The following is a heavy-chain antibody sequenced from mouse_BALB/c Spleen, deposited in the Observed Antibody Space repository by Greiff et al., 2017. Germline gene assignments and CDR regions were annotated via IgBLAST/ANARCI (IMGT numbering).Heavy chain of an antibody. CDR3: ASFYYPYAMDY. V-gene: IGHV5-12-2*01. Sequence: EVQRVESGGGLVQPGGSLKLSCAASGFTFSSYTMSWVRQTPEKRLEWVAYISNGGGSTYYPDTVKGRFTISRDNAKNTLYLQMSSLKSEDTAMYYCASFYYPYAMDYWGQGTSVTVSS. CDR2: ISNGGGST. D-gene: IGHD2-1*01. CDR1: GFTFSSYT. J-gene: IGHJ4*01.